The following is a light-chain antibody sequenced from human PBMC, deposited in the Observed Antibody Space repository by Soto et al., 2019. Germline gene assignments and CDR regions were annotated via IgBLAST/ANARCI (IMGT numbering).Light chain of an antibody. Sequence: QSALTQPASVSGSPGQSITISCTGTSSDVGGYDYVSWYQQHPGKAPKLMISEVSNRPSGVSDRFSGSKSGNTASLTISGLQAEDEADYYCSSSTSSNILVFGGGTKLTVL. V-gene: IGLV2-14*01. J-gene: IGLJ3*02. CDR1: SSDVGGYDY. CDR3: SSSTSSNILV. CDR2: EVS.